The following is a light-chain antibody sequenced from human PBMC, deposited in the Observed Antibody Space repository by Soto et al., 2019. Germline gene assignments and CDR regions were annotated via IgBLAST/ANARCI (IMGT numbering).Light chain of an antibody. CDR2: AAS. CDR1: QSVITY. CDR3: QQSYSTPRT. Sequence: DIQMTQSPSSLSASVGDRVTVTCRASQSVITYLNWYQQKPGKAPKLRISAASSLQSGVPSRFSGSGSGTDFTLTISSLQHEDFATYYCQQSYSTPRTFGQGTKLEIK. J-gene: IGKJ2*01. V-gene: IGKV1-39*01.